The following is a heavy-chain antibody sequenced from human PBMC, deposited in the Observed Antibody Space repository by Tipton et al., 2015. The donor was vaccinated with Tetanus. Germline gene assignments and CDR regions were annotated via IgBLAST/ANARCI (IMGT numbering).Heavy chain of an antibody. D-gene: IGHD1-26*01. Sequence: TLSLTCTVSGGSISSGGYYWSRIRQHPGKGLEWIGDIYYSGSTYYNPSLKSRVTISVDTSKNQFSLKLNSVTAAGTAVYYCARDQARGARGWNYFDYWGQGTLVTVSS. CDR3: ARDQARGARGWNYFDY. CDR1: GGSISSGGYY. V-gene: IGHV4-31*03. CDR2: IYYSGST. J-gene: IGHJ4*02.